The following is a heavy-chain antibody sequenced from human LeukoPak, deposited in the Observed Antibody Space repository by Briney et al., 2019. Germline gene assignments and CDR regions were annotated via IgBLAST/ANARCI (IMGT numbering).Heavy chain of an antibody. CDR3: ARASITMIVVVHYGMDV. CDR1: GFTFSDYY. Sequence: GSLRLSCTASGFTFSDYYMSWIRQAPGKGLEWVSYISSSGSTIYYADSVKGRFTISRDNAKNSLYLQMNSLRAEDTAVYYCARASITMIVVVHYGMDVWGQGTTVTVSS. CDR2: ISSSGSTI. V-gene: IGHV3-11*01. J-gene: IGHJ6*02. D-gene: IGHD3-22*01.